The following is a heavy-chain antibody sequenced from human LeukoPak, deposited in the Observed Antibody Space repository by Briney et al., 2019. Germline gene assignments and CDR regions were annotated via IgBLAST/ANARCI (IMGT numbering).Heavy chain of an antibody. D-gene: IGHD5-18*01. V-gene: IGHV4-39*07. CDR3: ARGDSRPDY. CDR2: IDYSGST. J-gene: IGHJ4*02. CDR1: GGSISSSSYY. Sequence: SETLSLTCTVSGGSISSSSYYWGWIRQPPGKGLEWIGSIDYSGSTDYNPSLKSRVTISEDRSKNQFSLKLSSVTAADTAVYYCARGDSRPDYWGQGILVTVSS.